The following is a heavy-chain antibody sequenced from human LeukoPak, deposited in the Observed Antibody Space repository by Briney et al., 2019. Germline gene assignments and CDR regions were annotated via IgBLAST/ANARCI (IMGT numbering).Heavy chain of an antibody. CDR2: IYYSGST. CDR3: ASTDYGGYFDY. D-gene: IGHD4-23*01. CDR1: GGSISSGGYY. J-gene: IGHJ4*02. Sequence: PSETLPLTRTVSGGSISSGGYYWSWIRQHPGKGLEWIGYIYYSGSTYYNPSLKSRVTISVDTSKNQFSLKLSSVTAADTAVYYCASTDYGGYFDYWGQGTLVTVSS. V-gene: IGHV4-31*03.